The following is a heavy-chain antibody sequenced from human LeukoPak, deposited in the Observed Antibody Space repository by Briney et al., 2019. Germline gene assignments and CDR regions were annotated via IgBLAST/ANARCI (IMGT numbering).Heavy chain of an antibody. V-gene: IGHV4-59*01. CDR2: IYYSGST. Sequence: KPSETLSLTCSVSGGSISSYYWSWIRQPPGKGLEWIGYIYYSGSTNYNPSLKSRVAISLNTSKNQFSLILSSVTAADTAVYYCARSPIVVVVAATPGPFDYWGQGTLVTVSS. CDR1: GGSISSYY. CDR3: ARSPIVVVVAATPGPFDY. J-gene: IGHJ4*02. D-gene: IGHD2-15*01.